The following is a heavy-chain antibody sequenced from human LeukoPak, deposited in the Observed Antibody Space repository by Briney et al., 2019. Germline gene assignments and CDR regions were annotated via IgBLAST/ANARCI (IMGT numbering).Heavy chain of an antibody. J-gene: IGHJ4*02. V-gene: IGHV4-34*01. CDR1: GGSISSYY. CDR3: ARGARYYYDSSGYDY. CDR2: INHSGST. Sequence: KTSETLSLTCTVSGGSISSYYWSWIRQPPGKGLEWIGEINHSGSTNYNPSLKSRVTISVDTSKNQFSLKLSSVTAADTAVYYCARGARYYYDSSGYDYWGQGTLVTVSS. D-gene: IGHD3-22*01.